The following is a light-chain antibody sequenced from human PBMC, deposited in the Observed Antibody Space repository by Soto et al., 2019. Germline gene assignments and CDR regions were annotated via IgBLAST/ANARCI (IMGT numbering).Light chain of an antibody. J-gene: IGKJ4*01. V-gene: IGKV1-5*03. CDR3: QQYNSISLLT. CDR2: KAS. CDR1: QSISNW. Sequence: DIQLTQSPAFLSASVGDRVTITCRASQSISNWLAWYQQKPGKAPKLLIYKASTLESGVPSRFSGSGSGTEFTLTISSLQPDDFATYYCQQYNSISLLTFGGGTKV.